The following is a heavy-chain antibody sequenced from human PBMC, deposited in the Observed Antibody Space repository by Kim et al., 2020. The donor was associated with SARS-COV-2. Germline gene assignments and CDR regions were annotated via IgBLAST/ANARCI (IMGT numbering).Heavy chain of an antibody. D-gene: IGHD6-13*01. CDR1: GFTFSTFW. J-gene: IGHJ6*02. CDR2: IKQDGSEK. V-gene: IGHV3-7*01. CDR3: ARIYNTWYSMDV. Sequence: GGSLRLSCAVSGFTFSTFWMSWVRQAPGKGLEWVANIKQDGSEKYYADSVKGRFTISRDNAKNSLYLQINSLRVEDTAVYFCARIYNTWYSMDVWGQGTTATVSS.